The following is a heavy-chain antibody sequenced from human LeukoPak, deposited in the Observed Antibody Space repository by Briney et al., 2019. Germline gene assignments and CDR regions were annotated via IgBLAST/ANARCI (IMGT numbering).Heavy chain of an antibody. CDR3: AREVIGGNSA. CDR2: ISSSGSEI. J-gene: IGHJ4*02. V-gene: IGHV3-21*01. D-gene: IGHD2-15*01. CDR1: GFSFSSYD. Sequence: GGXXRLSCAASGFSFSSYDMDWVRQAPGKGLEWVSSISSSGSEIYYAESVKGRFTISKNDAKNSLYLQMNSLRAEDTAVYYCAREVIGGNSAWGQGTLVTVSS.